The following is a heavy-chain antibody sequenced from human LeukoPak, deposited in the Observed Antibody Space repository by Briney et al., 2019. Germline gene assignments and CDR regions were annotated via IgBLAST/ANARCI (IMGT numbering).Heavy chain of an antibody. CDR2: IASDGSST. Sequence: PGGSLRLSCAASGLTFSSHWMHWVRRAPGKGLVWVSRIASDGSSTTYADSVKGRFSISRDNAKNTLYLQMNSLRVEDTAVYYCARGRPHGNDYWGQGTLVTVSS. CDR1: GLTFSSHW. J-gene: IGHJ4*02. D-gene: IGHD4-23*01. CDR3: ARGRPHGNDY. V-gene: IGHV3-74*01.